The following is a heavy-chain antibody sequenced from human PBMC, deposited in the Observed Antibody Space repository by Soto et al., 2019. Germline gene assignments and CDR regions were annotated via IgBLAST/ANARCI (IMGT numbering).Heavy chain of an antibody. CDR1: GYTFTSYG. Sequence: QVQLVQSGAEVKKPGASVKVSCKASGYTFTSYGISWVRQAPGQGLEWMGWISAYNGNTNYARKLQGRVTMTTDTSTIIAYMELRSLRSDDTAVYYCGRDRAAAAAEYCYGMDVWGQGTTVTVSS. V-gene: IGHV1-18*01. CDR2: ISAYNGNT. CDR3: GRDRAAAAAEYCYGMDV. J-gene: IGHJ6*02. D-gene: IGHD6-13*01.